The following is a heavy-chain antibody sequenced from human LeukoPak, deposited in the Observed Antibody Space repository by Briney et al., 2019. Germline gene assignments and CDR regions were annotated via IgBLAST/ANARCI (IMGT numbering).Heavy chain of an antibody. J-gene: IGHJ3*02. V-gene: IGHV4-4*02. D-gene: IGHD1-26*01. CDR3: ARGGSVGATTAFDI. Sequence: SETLSLTCAVSGGSISSSNWWSWVRQLPGKGLEWIGYIFYSGSTNYNPTLKSRATISLDMSRNQFSLNLTSVTAADTAVYFCARGGSVGATTAFDIWGQGTIVAVSS. CDR1: GGSISSSNW. CDR2: IFYSGST.